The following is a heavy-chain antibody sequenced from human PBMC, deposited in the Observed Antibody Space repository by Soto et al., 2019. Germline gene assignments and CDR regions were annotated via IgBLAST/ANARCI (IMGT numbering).Heavy chain of an antibody. V-gene: IGHV1-69*01. CDR2: IIPVFGTV. CDR3: ARVAANSWYSGDWSLGSGMDV. Sequence: QVQLVQSGAEVKKPGSSVKVSCKASGGTFGSYSFSWVRQAPGQGLEWMGGIIPVFGTVKHALKFQGRVTITADESTSTVYMELSRLGSEETAVYYCARVAANSWYSGDWSLGSGMDVWGQGTTVTVSS. CDR1: GGTFGSYS. D-gene: IGHD6-19*01. J-gene: IGHJ6*02.